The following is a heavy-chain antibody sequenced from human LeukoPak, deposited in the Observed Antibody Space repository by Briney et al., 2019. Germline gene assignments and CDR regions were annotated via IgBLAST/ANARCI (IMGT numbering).Heavy chain of an antibody. Sequence: PSETLSLTCAVYGGSFSGYYWSWIRQPPGKGLEWIGEINRSGSTNYNPSLKSRVTISVDTSKNQFSLKLSSVTAADTAVYYCARGSPIVVNRPGYFDYWGQGTLVTVSS. V-gene: IGHV4-34*01. D-gene: IGHD3-22*01. CDR2: INRSGST. CDR3: ARGSPIVVNRPGYFDY. CDR1: GGSFSGYY. J-gene: IGHJ4*02.